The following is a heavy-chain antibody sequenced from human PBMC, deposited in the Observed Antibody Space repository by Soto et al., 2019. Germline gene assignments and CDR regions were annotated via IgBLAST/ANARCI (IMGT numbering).Heavy chain of an antibody. D-gene: IGHD3-9*01. J-gene: IGHJ6*01. CDR3: ARAPITILATSGASGMDV. CDR2: IYPGDSDT. V-gene: IGHV5-51*07. Sequence: GESLKISCKGSGYSFTSYWIGWVHQMPGKGLEWMGIIYPGDSDTRYSPSFQGQVTISADKSISTAYLQWSSLKASDTATYYCARAPITILATSGASGMDVWGQGTTVTVSS. CDR1: GYSFTSYW.